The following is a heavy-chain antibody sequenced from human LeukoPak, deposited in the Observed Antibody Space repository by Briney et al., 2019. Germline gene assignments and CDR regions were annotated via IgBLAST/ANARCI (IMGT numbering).Heavy chain of an antibody. D-gene: IGHD2-15*01. CDR3: ARDRIGYAFDI. V-gene: IGHV3-74*01. J-gene: IGHJ3*02. CDR2: INSDGSWT. Sequence: GGSLRLSCAASGNYWMHWVRQVPGKGLVWVSHINSDGSWTSYADSVKGRFTISKDNAKNTVYLQMNSLRAEDTAVYYCARDRIGYAFDIWGQGTMVTVSS. CDR1: GNYW.